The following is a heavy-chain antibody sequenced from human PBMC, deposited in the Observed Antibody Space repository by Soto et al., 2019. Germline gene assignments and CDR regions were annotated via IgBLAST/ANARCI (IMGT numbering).Heavy chain of an antibody. CDR2: INHSGST. D-gene: IGHD2-2*01. J-gene: IGHJ4*02. Sequence: SETLSLTCAVYGGSFSGYYWSWIRQPPGKGLEWIGEINHSGSTNYNPSLKSRVTISVDTSKNQFSLKLSSVTAADTAVYYCASRGYCSSTSCPTPYYWGQGTLVTVSS. V-gene: IGHV4-34*01. CDR3: ASRGYCSSTSCPTPYY. CDR1: GGSFSGYY.